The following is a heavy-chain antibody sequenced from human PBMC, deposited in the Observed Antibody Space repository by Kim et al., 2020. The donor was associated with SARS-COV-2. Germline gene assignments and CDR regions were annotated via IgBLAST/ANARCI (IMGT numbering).Heavy chain of an antibody. Sequence: GGSLRISCAASGFTFSDYSMHWVRQAPGKGLVWVSNIHNDGGVTNYADSVKARFTISRDNAKNTVYLQMNSLRAEDTAVYYCTTLTVVTGRPNYWGQGTLVTVSS. CDR1: GFTFSDYS. D-gene: IGHD3-22*01. V-gene: IGHV3-74*01. CDR3: TTLTVVTGRPNY. CDR2: IHNDGGVT. J-gene: IGHJ4*02.